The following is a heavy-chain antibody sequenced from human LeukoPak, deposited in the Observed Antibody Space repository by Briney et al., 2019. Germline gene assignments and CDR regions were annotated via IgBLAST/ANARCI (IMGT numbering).Heavy chain of an antibody. V-gene: IGHV3-48*03. D-gene: IGHD6-19*01. CDR3: ARELIFYSSGSDY. CDR1: GFTFSSYE. CDR2: ISSSGSTI. J-gene: IGHJ4*02. Sequence: GGSLRPSCAASGFTFSSYEMNWVRQAPGKGLEWVSYISSSGSTIYYADSVKGRFTISRDNAKNSLYLQMNSLRAEDTAVYYCARELIFYSSGSDYWGQGTLVTVSS.